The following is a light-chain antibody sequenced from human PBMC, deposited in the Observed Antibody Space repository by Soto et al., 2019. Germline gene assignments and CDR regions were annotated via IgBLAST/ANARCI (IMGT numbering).Light chain of an antibody. CDR3: QSYDSSLSGFAV. CDR2: GNS. Sequence: QSVLTQPPSVSGAPGQRVTISCTGSSSNIGAGYDVHWYQQLPGTAPKLLIYGNSNRPSGVPDRFSGSKSGTSASLANTGLQAEDEADYYCQSYDSSLSGFAVFGGGTKLTVL. J-gene: IGLJ2*01. CDR1: SSNIGAGYD. V-gene: IGLV1-40*01.